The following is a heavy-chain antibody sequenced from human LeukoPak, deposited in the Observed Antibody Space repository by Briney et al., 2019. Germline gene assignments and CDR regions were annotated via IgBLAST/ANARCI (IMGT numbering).Heavy chain of an antibody. CDR3: ATYSSSNGREFQY. V-gene: IGHV3-7*01. J-gene: IGHJ1*01. D-gene: IGHD2-2*01. CDR2: IQQHGSET. Sequence: GGSLRLSCAASGFTFSSYSMNWVRQAPGKGLEWVVNIQQHGSETYYGDSVKGRFTISRDNAKNSLYLQMNSLRAEDTAVYYCATYSSSNGREFQYWGQGTLVTVSS. CDR1: GFTFSSYS.